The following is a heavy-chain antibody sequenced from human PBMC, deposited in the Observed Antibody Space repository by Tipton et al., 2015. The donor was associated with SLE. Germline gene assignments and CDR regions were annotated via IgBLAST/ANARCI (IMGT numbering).Heavy chain of an antibody. J-gene: IGHJ4*02. CDR3: ARRRQGLVRETGDY. D-gene: IGHD6-19*01. CDR2: ISGSGGST. V-gene: IGHV3-23*01. CDR1: GFTFSSYA. Sequence: SLRLSCAASGFTFSSYAMSWVRQAPGKGLEWVSAISGSGGSTYYADSVKGRFTISRDNSKNTLYLQMNSLRAEDTAVYYCARRRQGLVRETGDYWGQGTLVTVSS.